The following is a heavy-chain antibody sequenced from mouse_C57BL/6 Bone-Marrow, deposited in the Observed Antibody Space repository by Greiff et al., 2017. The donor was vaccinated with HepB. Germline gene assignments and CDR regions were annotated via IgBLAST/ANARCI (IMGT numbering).Heavy chain of an antibody. Sequence: DVKLVESEGGLVQPGSSMKLSCTASGFTFSDYYMAWVRQVPEKGLEWVANINYDGSSTYYLDPLKSRFIISRDNAKNILYLQMSSLKSEDTATYYCARRSMGYYEAMDYWGQGTSVTVSS. CDR2: INYDGSST. V-gene: IGHV5-16*01. CDR3: ARRSMGYYEAMDY. CDR1: GFTFSDYY. J-gene: IGHJ4*01. D-gene: IGHD2-3*01.